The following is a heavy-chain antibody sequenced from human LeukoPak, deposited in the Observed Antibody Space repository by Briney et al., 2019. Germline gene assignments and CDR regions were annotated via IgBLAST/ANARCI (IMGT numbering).Heavy chain of an antibody. CDR2: IRQDEDTK. CDR3: ARSLPYGTTWYGRSDF. D-gene: IGHD6-13*01. V-gene: IGHV3-7*03. CDR1: GVIVSRNY. J-gene: IGHJ4*02. Sequence: GGSLRLSCAASGVIVSRNYMRWVRQAPGKGLEWVANIRQDEDTKYYVDSVKGRFTISRDNAMNSLYLQMNSLRAEDTAIYYCARSLPYGTTWYGRSDFWGQGTLVTVSS.